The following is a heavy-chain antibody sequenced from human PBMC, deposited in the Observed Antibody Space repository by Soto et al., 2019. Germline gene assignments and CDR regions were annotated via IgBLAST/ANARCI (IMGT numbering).Heavy chain of an antibody. Sequence: GPTLVNPTQTLTLTCTFSGFSLTTRGVSVGWIRQPPGKALEWLALIYWNDDKRYTPSLKSRLTVTKDTSKNQVVLTMTNLDPMDTATYYCAHTTSGYYFPYFQHWGQGTLVTVSS. D-gene: IGHD3-22*01. CDR1: GFSLTTRGVS. V-gene: IGHV2-5*01. CDR3: AHTTSGYYFPYFQH. CDR2: IYWNDDK. J-gene: IGHJ1*01.